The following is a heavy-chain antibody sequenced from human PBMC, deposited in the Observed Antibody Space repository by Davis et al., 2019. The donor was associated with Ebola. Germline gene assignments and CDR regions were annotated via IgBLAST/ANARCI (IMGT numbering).Heavy chain of an antibody. D-gene: IGHD3-10*01. CDR1: GGSISSYY. J-gene: IGHJ6*02. V-gene: IGHV4-4*07. CDR2: IYTSGST. CDR3: ARVSPFRDGSGSRGAMDV. Sequence: SETLSLTCTVSGGSISSYYWSWIRQPAGKGLEWIGRIYTSGSTNYNPSLKSRVTMSVDTSKNQFSLKLSSVTAADTAVYYCARVSPFRDGSGSRGAMDVWGQGTTVTVSS.